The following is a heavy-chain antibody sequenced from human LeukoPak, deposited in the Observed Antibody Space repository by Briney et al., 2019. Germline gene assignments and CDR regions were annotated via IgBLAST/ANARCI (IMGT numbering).Heavy chain of an antibody. CDR1: GFTFSSYW. CDR2: IKQDGSEK. Sequence: PGGSLRLPCAASGFTFSSYWMSWVRQAPGKGLEWVANIKQDGSEKYYVDSVKGRFTISRDNAKNSLYLQMNSLRAEDTAVYYCARRAAMVRYYYGLDVWGQGTTVTVSS. D-gene: IGHD3-10*01. CDR3: ARRAAMVRYYYGLDV. V-gene: IGHV3-7*01. J-gene: IGHJ6*02.